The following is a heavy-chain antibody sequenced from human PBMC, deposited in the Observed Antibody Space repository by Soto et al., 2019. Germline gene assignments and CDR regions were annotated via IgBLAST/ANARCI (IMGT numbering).Heavy chain of an antibody. J-gene: IGHJ4*02. V-gene: IGHV4-59*08. D-gene: IGHD3-22*01. CDR3: ARHAHYYDSSGFAPWYYFDY. CDR1: GGSISSYY. CDR2: IFYSGST. Sequence: SETLSLTCTVSGGSISSYYWSWIRQPPGKGLEWIGYIFYSGSTNYSPSLKSRVTISLETSKNQFSLRLSSVTAADTAVYYCARHAHYYDSSGFAPWYYFDYWGQGTLVTSPQ.